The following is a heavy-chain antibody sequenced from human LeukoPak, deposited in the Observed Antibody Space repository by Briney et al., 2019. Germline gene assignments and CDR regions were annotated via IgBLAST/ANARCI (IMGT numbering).Heavy chain of an antibody. CDR1: GGSISSGSYY. V-gene: IGHV4-61*02. CDR2: IYTSGST. D-gene: IGHD4-17*01. Sequence: SETLSLTCTVSGGSISSGSYYWSWIRQPAGKGLEWIGRIYTSGSTNYNPSLKSRVTISVDTSKNQFSLKLSSVTAADTAVYYCARAPQGMTTVTHTGAHDAFDIWGQGTMVTVSS. CDR3: ARAPQGMTTVTHTGAHDAFDI. J-gene: IGHJ3*02.